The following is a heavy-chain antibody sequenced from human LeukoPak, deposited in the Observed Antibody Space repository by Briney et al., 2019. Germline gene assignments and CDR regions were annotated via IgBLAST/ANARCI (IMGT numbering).Heavy chain of an antibody. J-gene: IGHJ3*02. CDR1: LGTPSSYV. CDR3: ARAKFRWGGPDAFDI. D-gene: IGHD3-16*01. Sequence: SVKVSCKDSLGTPSSYVIRRVPPAPGQGLEWMGRIKPIFGTANYAQKFQGRVTITADESTSTAYMELSSLRSEDTAVYYCARAKFRWGGPDAFDIWGQGTMVTVSS. V-gene: IGHV1-69*13. CDR2: IKPIFGTA.